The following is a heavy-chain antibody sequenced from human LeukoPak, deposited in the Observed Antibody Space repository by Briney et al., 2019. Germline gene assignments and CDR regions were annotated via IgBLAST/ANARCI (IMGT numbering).Heavy chain of an antibody. CDR2: VNPNSGGT. V-gene: IGHV1-2*02. J-gene: IGHJ4*02. CDR3: ARDFSSGWDLFDY. D-gene: IGHD1-26*01. Sequence: ASVKVSCKASGYTFTGYYIHWVRQAPGQGLEWMGWVNPNSGGTNYAQKLQGRVTMTTDTSTSTAYMELRSLRSGDTAVYYCARDFSSGWDLFDYWGQGTLVTVSS. CDR1: GYTFTGYY.